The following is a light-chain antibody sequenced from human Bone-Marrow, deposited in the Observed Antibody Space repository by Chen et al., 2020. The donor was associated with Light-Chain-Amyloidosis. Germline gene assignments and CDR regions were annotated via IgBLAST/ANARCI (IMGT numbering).Light chain of an antibody. Sequence: QSALTQPASVSGSPGQSITAHCAGTSSDVGGYNLVSWYKQHPGKAPILMIYEVTKRPSGVSPRFSGSKSGHTATLTISCLRTEEAADYYCCAYRGGSFPYVFGPGTKVTVL. CDR2: EVT. J-gene: IGLJ1*01. CDR1: SSDVGGYNL. CDR3: CAYRGGSFPYV. V-gene: IGLV2-23*02.